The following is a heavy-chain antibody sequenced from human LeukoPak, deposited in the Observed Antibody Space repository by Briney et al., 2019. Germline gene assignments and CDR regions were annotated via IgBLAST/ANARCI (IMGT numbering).Heavy chain of an antibody. V-gene: IGHV4-39*07. Sequence: PSETLSLTCTVSGGSISSSSYYWGWIRQPPGKGLEWIGSIHYSGSTNYNPSLKSRVTISVDTSKNQFSLKLSSVTAADTAVYYCARRHSSSWYFDYWGQGTLVTVSS. CDR2: IHYSGST. CDR1: GGSISSSSYY. J-gene: IGHJ4*02. CDR3: ARRHSSSWYFDY. D-gene: IGHD6-13*01.